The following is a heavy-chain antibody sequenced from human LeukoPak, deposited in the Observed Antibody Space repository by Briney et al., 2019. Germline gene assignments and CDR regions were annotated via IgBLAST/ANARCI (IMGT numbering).Heavy chain of an antibody. CDR3: ARSGSGWTHAY. D-gene: IGHD6-19*01. Sequence: GGSLRLSCAASGFTFSSCSMNWVRQTPGKGLEWVSSISSSSSYIYYADSVKGRFTISRDNAKNSLYLQMNSLRAEDTAVYYCARSGSGWTHAYWGQGTLVTVSS. CDR1: GFTFSSCS. J-gene: IGHJ4*02. CDR2: ISSSSSYI. V-gene: IGHV3-21*01.